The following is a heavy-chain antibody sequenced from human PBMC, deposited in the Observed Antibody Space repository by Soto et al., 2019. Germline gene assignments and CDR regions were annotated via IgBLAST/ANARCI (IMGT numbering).Heavy chain of an antibody. CDR2: ISYDGTNE. J-gene: IGHJ3*02. CDR1: GFSLSGYG. D-gene: IGHD6-19*01. CDR3: AVGGAGTALDI. Sequence: YLRLSCGASGFSLSGYGIHWVFQAPCKGLEWVAVISYDGTNEYCEDSVKVRFTISRDNAKNPLYLQMNSLRADETAVYYCAVGGAGTALDIWGQGTMV. V-gene: IGHV3-30*03.